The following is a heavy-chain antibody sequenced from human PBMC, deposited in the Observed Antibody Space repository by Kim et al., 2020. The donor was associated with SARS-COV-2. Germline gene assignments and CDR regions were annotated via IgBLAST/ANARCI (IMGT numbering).Heavy chain of an antibody. Sequence: SETLSLTCTVIGGSFSTHYWSWIRQPPGKGLEWIGEINHIGTTNYNPSLMGRVTMSVDRSKNQFSLNLSAMTAADTAVYYCAGARLVWEPSTSQLDSWGQGTLVPVSS. CDR2: INHIGTT. D-gene: IGHD6-6*01. CDR1: GGSFSTHY. CDR3: AGARLVWEPSTSQLDS. J-gene: IGHJ4*02. V-gene: IGHV4-34*01.